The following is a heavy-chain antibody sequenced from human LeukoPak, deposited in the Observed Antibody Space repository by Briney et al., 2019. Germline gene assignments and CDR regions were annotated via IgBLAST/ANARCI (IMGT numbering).Heavy chain of an antibody. CDR3: ARTPVYCSGGSCYYYYYAMDV. J-gene: IGHJ6*02. D-gene: IGHD2-15*01. CDR1: GASVSSGSSY. V-gene: IGHV4-61*01. CDR2: IFYSGTT. Sequence: PSETLSLTCTVSGASVSSGSSYWGWIRQPPGKGLEWIGYIFYSGTTNYSPSPKSRVTMSLDTSENQFSLRLSSVTAADTAVYYCARTPVYCSGGSCYYYYYAMDVWGQGTTVTVSS.